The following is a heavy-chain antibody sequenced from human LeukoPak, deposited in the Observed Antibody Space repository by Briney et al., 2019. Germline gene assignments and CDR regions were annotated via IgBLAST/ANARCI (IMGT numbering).Heavy chain of an antibody. CDR3: AREPREYCSRIACPNWFES. Sequence: GGSLRLSCAASGFTFNNYAMGRVRQAPGAGLDWVSALSASGGTTYYADSVKGRFTISRDNSENTLYLQMNSLRAEDTAVYYCAREPREYCSRIACPNWFESWGQGTLVTVSS. CDR1: GFTFNNYA. CDR2: LSASGGTT. D-gene: IGHD2-2*01. J-gene: IGHJ5*01. V-gene: IGHV3-23*01.